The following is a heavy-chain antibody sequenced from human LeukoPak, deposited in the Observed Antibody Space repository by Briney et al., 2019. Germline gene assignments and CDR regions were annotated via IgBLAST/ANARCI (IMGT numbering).Heavy chain of an antibody. Sequence: ASVKVSCKASGYTFTSYAMNWVRQAPGQGLEWMGWINTNTGNPTYAQGFTGRFVFSLDTSVSTAYLQISSLKAEDTAVYYCARDGYGFGVVIELDWFDPWGQGTLVTVSS. J-gene: IGHJ5*02. CDR3: ARDGYGFGVVIELDWFDP. V-gene: IGHV7-4-1*02. CDR2: INTNTGNP. D-gene: IGHD3-3*01. CDR1: GYTFTSYA.